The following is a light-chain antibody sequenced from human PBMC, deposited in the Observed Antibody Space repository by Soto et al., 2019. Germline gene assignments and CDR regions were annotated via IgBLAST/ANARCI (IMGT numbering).Light chain of an antibody. CDR2: DAS. CDR1: QRVSNTY. CDR3: QQYGSSPYT. Sequence: EIVLAQSPGTLSLSPGERATLSCRASQRVSNTYLAWYQQKPGQAPRLLIYDASSRATDIPDRFSGRGSGTDFTLTVSRVEPEDFAVYYCQQYGSSPYTFGQGTRLEI. V-gene: IGKV3-20*01. J-gene: IGKJ2*01.